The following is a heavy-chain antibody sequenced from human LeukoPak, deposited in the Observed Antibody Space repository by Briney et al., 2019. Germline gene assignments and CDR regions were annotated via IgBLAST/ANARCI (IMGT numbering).Heavy chain of an antibody. CDR2: INHSGST. Sequence: PSETLSFTCAVYGGSFSGYYWSWIRQPPGKGLEWIGEINHSGSTNYNPSLKSRVTISVDTSKNQFSLKLSSVTAADTAVYYCARHGGRRIAARPFDYWGQGTLVTLSS. D-gene: IGHD6-6*01. J-gene: IGHJ4*02. CDR3: ARHGGRRIAARPFDY. V-gene: IGHV4-34*01. CDR1: GGSFSGYY.